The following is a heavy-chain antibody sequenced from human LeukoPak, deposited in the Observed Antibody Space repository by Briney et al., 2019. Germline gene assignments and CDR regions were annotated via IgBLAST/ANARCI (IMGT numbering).Heavy chain of an antibody. V-gene: IGHV4-61*02. J-gene: IGHJ4*02. CDR2: IYTSGST. CDR1: GGSISSGDYS. D-gene: IGHD3-22*01. CDR3: ARSGDYDSSGNPFDY. Sequence: SQTLSLTCAVSGGSISSGDYSWSWIRQPAGKGLEWIGRIYTSGSTNYNPSLKSRVTISVDTSKNQFSLKLSSVTAADTAVYYCARSGDYDSSGNPFDYWGQGTLVTVSS.